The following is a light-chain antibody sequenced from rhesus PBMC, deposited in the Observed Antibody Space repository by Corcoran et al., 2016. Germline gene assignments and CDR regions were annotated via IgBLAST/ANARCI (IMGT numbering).Light chain of an antibody. CDR1: QDIGSW. V-gene: IGKV1-33*02. J-gene: IGKJ4*01. Sequence: DIQMTQSPSSLSASVGDRVTITCQASQDIGSWLAWYQQKPGKALNVLIYAAFSLQSGVPSRFSGSGSWTDFTLTINSLQPEDFATYSCHQHNSYPLTFGGGTKVEIK. CDR2: AAF. CDR3: HQHNSYPLT.